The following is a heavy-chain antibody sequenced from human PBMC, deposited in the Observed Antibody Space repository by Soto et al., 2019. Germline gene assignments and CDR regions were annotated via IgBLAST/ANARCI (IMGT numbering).Heavy chain of an antibody. CDR3: ARGGAGSGSYYDYYYYGMDV. V-gene: IGHV1-3*01. D-gene: IGHD3-10*01. CDR2: INAGNGNT. CDR1: GYTFTSYA. J-gene: IGHJ6*02. Sequence: QVQLVQSGAEVKKPGASVKVSCKATGYTFTSYAMHWVRRAPGQRLEWMGWINAGNGNTKYSQKFQGRVTITRDTSASTAYMELSSLRSEDTAVYYCARGGAGSGSYYDYYYYGMDVWGQGTTVTVSS.